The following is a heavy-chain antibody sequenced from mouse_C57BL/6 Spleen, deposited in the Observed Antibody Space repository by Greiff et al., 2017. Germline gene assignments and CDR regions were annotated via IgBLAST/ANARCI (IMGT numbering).Heavy chain of an antibody. D-gene: IGHD2-3*01. V-gene: IGHV1-69*01. CDR2: IDPSDSYT. J-gene: IGHJ4*01. CDR3: ARLRGLYDYAMDY. CDR1: GYTFTSYW. Sequence: QVHVKQPGAELVMPGASVKLSCKASGYTFTSYWMHWVKQRPGQGLEWIGEIDPSDSYTNYNQKFKGKSTLTVDKSSSTAYMQLSSLTSEDSAVYYCARLRGLYDYAMDYWGQGTSVTVSS.